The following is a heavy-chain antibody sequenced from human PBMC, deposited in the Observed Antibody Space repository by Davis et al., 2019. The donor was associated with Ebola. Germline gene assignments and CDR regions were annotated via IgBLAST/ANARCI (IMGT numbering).Heavy chain of an antibody. CDR3: AKAAGSLSANYYFDY. J-gene: IGHJ4*02. Sequence: PGGSLRLSCAASGFTFNIYSMVWVRQAPGKGLEWVSRLGGNSYYADSVKGRFTISRDNSRNTLYLQMNTLRVEDTAIYYCAKAAGSLSANYYFDYWGRGTLVTVSS. CDR1: GFTFNIYS. D-gene: IGHD1-26*01. V-gene: IGHV3-23*01. CDR2: RLGGNS.